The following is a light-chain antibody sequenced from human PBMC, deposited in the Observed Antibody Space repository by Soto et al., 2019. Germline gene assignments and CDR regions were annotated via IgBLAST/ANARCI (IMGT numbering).Light chain of an antibody. Sequence: EIVMTQSPVTLSVSPGERVTLSCRASQTVNINLAWYQQRPGQAPRVLIYGASNRASGIPDRFSGSGSGTDFTLTIISLEPDDFALYYCQQYKDWPPLTFGGGTRVEIK. J-gene: IGKJ4*01. V-gene: IGKV3D-15*01. CDR2: GAS. CDR3: QQYKDWPPLT. CDR1: QTVNIN.